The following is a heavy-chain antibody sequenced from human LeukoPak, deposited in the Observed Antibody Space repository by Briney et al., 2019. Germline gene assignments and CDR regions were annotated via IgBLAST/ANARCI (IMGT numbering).Heavy chain of an antibody. D-gene: IGHD2-15*01. V-gene: IGHV3-9*01. J-gene: IGHJ4*02. Sequence: GRSLRLSCAASGFTFDDYAMHWVRQAPGKGLEWVSGISWNSGSIGYADSVKGRFTISRDNAKNSLYLQMNGLRAEDTALYYCAKDISWSLADIRYWGQGTLVTVSS. CDR2: ISWNSGSI. CDR3: AKDISWSLADIRY. CDR1: GFTFDDYA.